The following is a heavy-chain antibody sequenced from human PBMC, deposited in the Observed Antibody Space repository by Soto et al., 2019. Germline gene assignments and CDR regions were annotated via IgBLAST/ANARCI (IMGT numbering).Heavy chain of an antibody. D-gene: IGHD2-2*01. V-gene: IGHV3-30*18. Sequence: QEQLVESGGGVVLPGRSLRRSCAASGFTFNTFGMHWVRQAPGKGLEWVAVISYDGSDKYYSDSVRGRFTISRDNSMNTLYLQMNSLRTEDTAVYYCAKSPNFYCSSYHCYKYYFDYWGQGTLVTVSS. CDR1: GFTFNTFG. CDR3: AKSPNFYCSSYHCYKYYFDY. J-gene: IGHJ4*02. CDR2: ISYDGSDK.